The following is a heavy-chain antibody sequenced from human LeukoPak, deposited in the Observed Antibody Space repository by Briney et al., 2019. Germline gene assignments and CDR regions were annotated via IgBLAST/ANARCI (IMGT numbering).Heavy chain of an antibody. CDR1: GFTFSSYA. CDR3: AKTLGSSLYYYYGMDV. J-gene: IGHJ6*02. CDR2: ITGSGGST. D-gene: IGHD3-10*01. V-gene: IGHV3-23*01. Sequence: GGSLRLSCAAPGFTFSSYAMSWVRQALGKGLEWVSAITGSGGSTNYADSLKGRFTISRENSKNTLYLQMNSLRAEDTAVYYCAKTLGSSLYYYYGMDVWGQGTTVTVYS.